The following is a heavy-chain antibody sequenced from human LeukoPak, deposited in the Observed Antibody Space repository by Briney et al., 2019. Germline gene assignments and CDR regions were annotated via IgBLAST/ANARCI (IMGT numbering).Heavy chain of an antibody. Sequence: AGGSLRLSCAASGFTFSSYGMHWVRQAPGKGLEWVAFIRYDGSNKYYADSVKGRFTISRDNSKNTLYLQMNSLRAEDTAVHYCAKRGVVPAAVDYWGQGTLVTVSS. CDR2: IRYDGSNK. J-gene: IGHJ4*02. CDR1: GFTFSSYG. CDR3: AKRGVVPAAVDY. V-gene: IGHV3-30*02. D-gene: IGHD2-2*01.